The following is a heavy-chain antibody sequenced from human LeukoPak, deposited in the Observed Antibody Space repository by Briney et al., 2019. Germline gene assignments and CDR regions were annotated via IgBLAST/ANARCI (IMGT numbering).Heavy chain of an antibody. CDR3: AREAQYSSALTHDDY. V-gene: IGHV4-39*07. CDR2: IYYSGST. CDR1: GGYISSSSYY. D-gene: IGHD6-19*01. J-gene: IGHJ4*02. Sequence: PSETLSLTCTVSGGYISSSSYYWGWIRQPPGKGLEWIANIYYSGSTYYNPSLKSRVTISVDTFKNQSSLKLNSVTAADTAVYYCAREAQYSSALTHDDYWSQGTLVTVSS.